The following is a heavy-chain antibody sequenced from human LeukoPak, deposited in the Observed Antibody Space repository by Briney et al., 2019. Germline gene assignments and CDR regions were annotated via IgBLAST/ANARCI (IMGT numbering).Heavy chain of an antibody. J-gene: IGHJ4*02. V-gene: IGHV3-30*02. D-gene: IGHD3-22*01. CDR2: IWYDGSKI. CDR3: AKDDTSGYYYIDY. CDR1: GFTFSSHG. Sequence: GGSLRLSCAASGFTFSSHGMHWVRQAPGKGLEWVALIWYDGSKIYYADSVKGRFTISRDNSKNTLWLQMNSLRAEDTAVYYCAKDDTSGYYYIDYWGQGTLVTVSP.